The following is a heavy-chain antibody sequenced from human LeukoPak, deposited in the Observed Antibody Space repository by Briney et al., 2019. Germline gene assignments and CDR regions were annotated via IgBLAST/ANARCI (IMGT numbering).Heavy chain of an antibody. CDR3: ASFARGQRYFDL. D-gene: IGHD3-16*01. J-gene: IGHJ2*01. Sequence: SETLTLTCTVSGVSITSNYWSWIRQPPGKGLEWIGYIYYSGSTNYNPSLESRVPISVDTSKNQFSLKLSSVTAADTAVYYCASFARGQRYFDLWGRGTLVTVSS. CDR2: IYYSGST. V-gene: IGHV4-59*08. CDR1: GVSITSNY.